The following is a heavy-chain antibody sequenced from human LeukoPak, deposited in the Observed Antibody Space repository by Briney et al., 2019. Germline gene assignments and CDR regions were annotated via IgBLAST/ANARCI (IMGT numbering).Heavy chain of an antibody. CDR2: IYSGGST. D-gene: IGHD3-9*01. J-gene: IGHJ4*02. CDR1: GFTVSSNY. Sequence: GGSLRLSCAASGFTVSSNYMSWVRQAPGKGLEWVSVIYSGGSTYYADSVKGRFTISRDNSKNTLYLQMNSLRAEDTAVYYCADILTGYGYYFDYWGQGTLVTVSS. CDR3: ADILTGYGYYFDY. V-gene: IGHV3-66*01.